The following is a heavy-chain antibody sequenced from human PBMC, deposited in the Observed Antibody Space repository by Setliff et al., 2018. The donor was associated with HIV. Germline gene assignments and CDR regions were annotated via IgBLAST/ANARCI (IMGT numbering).Heavy chain of an antibody. D-gene: IGHD5-18*01. Sequence: GGSLRLSCAASGFTFSAHQMSWVRQPPGKGLEWVANIKADGTDKYYVDSVKGRFAISRESAKNSLYLQMSNLRPEDTGVYYCLRGSIQVPGLDHMDVCGKGTTVTVSS. CDR1: GFTFSAHQ. V-gene: IGHV3-7*01. CDR2: IKADGTDK. CDR3: LRGSIQVPGLDHMDV. J-gene: IGHJ6*03.